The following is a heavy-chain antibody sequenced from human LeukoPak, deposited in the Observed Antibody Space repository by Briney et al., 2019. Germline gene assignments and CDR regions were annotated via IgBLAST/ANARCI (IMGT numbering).Heavy chain of an antibody. CDR3: ARADQYYDFWSGCPY. CDR1: GFTFSSYA. D-gene: IGHD3-3*01. CDR2: ISYDGSNK. Sequence: RSLRLSCAASGFTFSSYAMHWVRQAPGKGLEWVAVISYDGSNKYYADSVKGRFTISRDNSKNTLYLQMNSLRAEDTAVYYCARADQYYDFWSGCPYWGQGTLVTVSP. V-gene: IGHV3-30-3*01. J-gene: IGHJ4*02.